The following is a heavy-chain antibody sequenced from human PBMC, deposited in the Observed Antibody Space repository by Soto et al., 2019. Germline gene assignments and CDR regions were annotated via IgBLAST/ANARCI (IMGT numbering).Heavy chain of an antibody. J-gene: IGHJ5*02. CDR3: ARLRGYYGSGSYSNWFDP. CDR1: GGSISSGGYY. D-gene: IGHD3-10*01. Sequence: SETLSLTCAVSGGSISSGGYYWSWIRQHPGKGLEWIGYIYYSGSTYYNPSLKSRVTISVDTSKNQFSLKLSSVTAADTAVYYCARLRGYYGSGSYSNWFDPWGQGTLVTVSS. V-gene: IGHV4-31*11. CDR2: IYYSGST.